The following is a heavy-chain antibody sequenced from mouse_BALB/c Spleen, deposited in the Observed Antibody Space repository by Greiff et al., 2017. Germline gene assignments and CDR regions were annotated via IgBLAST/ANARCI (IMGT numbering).Heavy chain of an antibody. CDR2: IRSKSNNYAT. CDR3: VRGYDGYPWYFDV. CDR1: GFTFNTYA. D-gene: IGHD2-3*01. V-gene: IGHV10-3*03. J-gene: IGHJ1*01. Sequence: EVQLVESGGGLVQPKGSLKLSCAASGFTFNTYAMHWVCQAPGKGLEWVARIRSKSNNYATYYADSVKDRFTISRDDSQSMLYLQMNNLKTEDTAMYYCVRGYDGYPWYFDVWGAGTTVTVSS.